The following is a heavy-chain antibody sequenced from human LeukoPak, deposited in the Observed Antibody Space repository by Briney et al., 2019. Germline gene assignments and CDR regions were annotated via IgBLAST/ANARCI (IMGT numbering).Heavy chain of an antibody. Sequence: SETLSLTRAVYGGSFSGYYWSWIRQPPGKGLEWIGYIYYSGSTDYNPSLKSRVTISADTSNNQFSLRLNSVTAADTAVYYCARSLAVAGIGYYYGLDVWGQGTTVTVSS. CDR3: ARSLAVAGIGYYYGLDV. J-gene: IGHJ6*02. CDR1: GGSFSGYY. V-gene: IGHV4-59*01. D-gene: IGHD6-19*01. CDR2: IYYSGST.